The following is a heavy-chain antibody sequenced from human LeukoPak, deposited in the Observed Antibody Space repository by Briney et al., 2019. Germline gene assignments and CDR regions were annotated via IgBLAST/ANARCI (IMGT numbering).Heavy chain of an antibody. CDR1: GFTFSSYG. V-gene: IGHV3-30*03. D-gene: IGHD3-22*01. Sequence: GGSLRLSCAASGFTFSSYGMHWVRQAPGKGLEWVAVISYDGSNKYYVDSVKGRLTISRDNSKNTLYQQMNSLRAEDTAVYYCATEYYYDSSGPYYYGMDVWGQGTTVTVSS. CDR3: ATEYYYDSSGPYYYGMDV. J-gene: IGHJ6*02. CDR2: ISYDGSNK.